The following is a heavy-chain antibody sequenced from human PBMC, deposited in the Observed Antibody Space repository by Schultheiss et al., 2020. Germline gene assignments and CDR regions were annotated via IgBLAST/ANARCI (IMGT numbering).Heavy chain of an antibody. V-gene: IGHV1-2*02. J-gene: IGHJ4*02. CDR3: AREISIVVVPAAIRGFDY. CDR1: GYTFTGYY. CDR2: INPNSGGT. D-gene: IGHD2-2*02. Sequence: ASVKVSCKASGYTFTGYYMHWVRQAPGQGLEWMGWINPNSGGTNYAQKFQGRVTMTRDTSISTAYMELSRLRSDDTAVYYCAREISIVVVPAAIRGFDYWGQGNLGTVSS.